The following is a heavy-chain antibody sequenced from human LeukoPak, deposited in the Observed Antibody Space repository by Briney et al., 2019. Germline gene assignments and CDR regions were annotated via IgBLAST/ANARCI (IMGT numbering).Heavy chain of an antibody. CDR1: GFTFSSYT. V-gene: IGHV3-48*01. CDR2: ISSSGTTI. J-gene: IGHJ4*02. D-gene: IGHD1-26*01. Sequence: GGSLRLSCAASGFTFSSYTMNWVRQAPGKGLEWVSYISSSGTTISYAQSVKGRFTTTRDNAQNSLTLHMNTLRADDTAVYYCAKDGGTHFDHWGQGTLVTVSS. CDR3: AKDGGTHFDH.